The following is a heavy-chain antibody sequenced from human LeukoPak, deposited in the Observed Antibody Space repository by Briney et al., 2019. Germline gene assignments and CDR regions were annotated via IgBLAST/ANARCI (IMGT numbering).Heavy chain of an antibody. CDR1: GFTVSSSY. Sequence: GGSLRLSCAASGFTVSSSYMSWVRQAPGKGPEWVSVIYNGGTTYYAGSVKGRFTTSRHNSENTLNLQMNSLRAEDTAVYYCARVINRGYGSGLDYWGQGALVTVSS. D-gene: IGHD3-10*01. V-gene: IGHV3-53*01. CDR3: ARVINRGYGSGLDY. J-gene: IGHJ4*02. CDR2: IYNGGTT.